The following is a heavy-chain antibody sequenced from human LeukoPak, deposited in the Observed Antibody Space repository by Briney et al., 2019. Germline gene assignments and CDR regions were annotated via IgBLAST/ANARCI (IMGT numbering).Heavy chain of an antibody. CDR2: VSSGFHA. J-gene: IGHJ4*02. CDR3: VREARGYHYTYFDY. D-gene: IGHD5-12*01. V-gene: IGHV3-13*01. Sequence: GGSLRLSCTASGFTLGSHDMHLVRQIPGQGLEWVAAVSSGFHAFFADSVQGRFTVSREDARNSLYLQMNSLGAGDTAVYYCVREARGYHYTYFDYWGQGTLVTVSS. CDR1: GFTLGSHD.